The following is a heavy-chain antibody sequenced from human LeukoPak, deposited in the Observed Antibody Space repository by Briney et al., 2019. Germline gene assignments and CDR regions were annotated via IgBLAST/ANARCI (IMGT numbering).Heavy chain of an antibody. J-gene: IGHJ4*02. CDR2: IRTKDFGGTT. D-gene: IGHD3-10*01. Sequence: PGGSLRLSCTASGFTFGDYSMSWVRQAPGKGLEYIGFIRTKDFGGTTEYAASVKGRFTISRDDSKSIAYLHIHSLKSEDTAVYYCSRDGLDYYGSGSYRGFDYWGQGTLVTVSS. CDR1: GFTFGDYS. V-gene: IGHV3-49*04. CDR3: SRDGLDYYGSGSYRGFDY.